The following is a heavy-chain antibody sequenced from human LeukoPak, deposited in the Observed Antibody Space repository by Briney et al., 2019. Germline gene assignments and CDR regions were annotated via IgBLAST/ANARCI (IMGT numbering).Heavy chain of an antibody. CDR3: AKTRRSIAAAGTRFDY. J-gene: IGHJ4*02. D-gene: IGHD6-13*01. V-gene: IGHV3-23*01. Sequence: GGSLRLPCAASGFTFSSYAMSWVRQAPGKGLEWVSAISGSGGSTYYADSVKGRFTISRDNSKNTLYLQMNSLRAEDTAVYYCAKTRRSIAAAGTRFDYWGQGTLVTVSS. CDR1: GFTFSSYA. CDR2: ISGSGGST.